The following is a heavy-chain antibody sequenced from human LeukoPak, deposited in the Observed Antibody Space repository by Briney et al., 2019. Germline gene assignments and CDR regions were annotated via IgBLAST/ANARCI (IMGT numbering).Heavy chain of an antibody. CDR2: IYHSGST. Sequence: SETLSLTCTVSGYSISSGYYWGWIRQPPGKGLEWIGNIYHSGSTYYNPSLKSRLTISVDTSKNQFSLKLSSVTAADTAMYYCARSEWEGDAFDIWGQGTMVTVSS. CDR3: ARSEWEGDAFDI. CDR1: GYSISSGYY. V-gene: IGHV4-38-2*02. J-gene: IGHJ3*02. D-gene: IGHD1-26*01.